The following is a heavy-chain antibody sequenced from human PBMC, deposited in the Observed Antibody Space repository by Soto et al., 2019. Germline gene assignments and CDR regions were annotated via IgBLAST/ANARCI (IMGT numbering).Heavy chain of an antibody. J-gene: IGHJ5*02. CDR1: GGSISSYY. CDR2: IYYSGST. D-gene: IGHD3-22*01. Sequence: PSETLSLTCTVSGGSISSYYWSWIRQPPGKGLEWIGYIYYSGSTNYNPSLKSRVTISVDTSKNQFSLKLSSVTAADTAVYYCARDLEDYDSSGESGAWFDPWGQGTLVTVSS. V-gene: IGHV4-59*01. CDR3: ARDLEDYDSSGESGAWFDP.